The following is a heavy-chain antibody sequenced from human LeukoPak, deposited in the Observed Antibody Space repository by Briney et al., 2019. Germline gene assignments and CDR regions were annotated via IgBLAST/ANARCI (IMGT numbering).Heavy chain of an antibody. J-gene: IGHJ4*02. Sequence: PGGSLRLSCAASGFTFSSYAMSWVRQAPGKGLEWVANIKQDGSEKYYVDSVKGRFTISRDNAKNSLYLQMNSLRAEDTAVYYCARDARGIAVEFDYWGQGTLVTVSS. V-gene: IGHV3-7*03. D-gene: IGHD6-19*01. CDR3: ARDARGIAVEFDY. CDR2: IKQDGSEK. CDR1: GFTFSSYA.